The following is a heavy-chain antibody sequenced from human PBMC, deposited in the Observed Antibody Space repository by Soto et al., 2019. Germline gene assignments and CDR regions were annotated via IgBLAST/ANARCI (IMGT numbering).Heavy chain of an antibody. CDR1: GGSFSGCY. CDR2: INDSGST. J-gene: IGHJ6*02. V-gene: IGHV4-34*01. CDR3: ARSVRYRSSTSCYIFPVAYYGMHX. D-gene: IGHD2-2*02. Sequence: PSDTLSLTSAVYGGSFSGCYWSWIRQPPGKGLEWILEINDSGSTNYNPSLKSRVTISVDTSKNQFSLQLSSVTAADTAVYYCARSVRYRSSTSCYIFPVAYYGMHXWGQATRVPGS.